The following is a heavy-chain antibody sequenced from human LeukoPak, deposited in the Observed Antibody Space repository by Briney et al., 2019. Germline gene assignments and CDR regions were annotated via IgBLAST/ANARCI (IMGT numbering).Heavy chain of an antibody. CDR3: ARDGDIADAIYFDY. D-gene: IGHD6-13*01. Sequence: GGSLRLSCAAFSFAFSSYSMHWVRQAPGKGLEWVAVISSRGTITYYADSVKGRVTISRDNSKNTLYLQMNSLRAEDTAVYYCARDGDIADAIYFDYWGQGTLVSVSS. V-gene: IGHV3-30*04. CDR1: SFAFSSYS. J-gene: IGHJ4*02. CDR2: ISSRGTIT.